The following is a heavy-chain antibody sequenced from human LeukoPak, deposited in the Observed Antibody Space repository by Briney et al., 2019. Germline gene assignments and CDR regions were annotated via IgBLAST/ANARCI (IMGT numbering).Heavy chain of an antibody. Sequence: PGGSLRLSCAASGFTFDDYAMHWDRQAPGKGLEWVSLISGDGGSTYYADSVKGRFTISRDNSKNSLYLQMNSLRTEDTALYYCAKDSAGYSSGWYVYWGQGTLVTVSS. D-gene: IGHD6-19*01. CDR3: AKDSAGYSSGWYVY. CDR1: GFTFDDYA. V-gene: IGHV3-43*02. CDR2: ISGDGGST. J-gene: IGHJ4*02.